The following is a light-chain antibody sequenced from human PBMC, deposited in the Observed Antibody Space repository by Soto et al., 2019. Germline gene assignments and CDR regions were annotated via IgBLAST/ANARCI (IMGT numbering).Light chain of an antibody. V-gene: IGLV2-14*03. Sequence: QSALTQPASVSGSPGQSISISCTGTSLDIGTYNYVSWYQRHPGKAPKLIIYDVSNRPSGVSNRFSGSKSGNTASLTISGLQAEDEADYYCSSYISTSTLVAFGGGTKVTVL. J-gene: IGLJ2*01. CDR2: DVS. CDR1: SLDIGTYNY. CDR3: SSYISTSTLVA.